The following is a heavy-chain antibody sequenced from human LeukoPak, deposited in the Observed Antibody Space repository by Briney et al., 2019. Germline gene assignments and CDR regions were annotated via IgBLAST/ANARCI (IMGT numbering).Heavy chain of an antibody. CDR3: ARNDILTANDY. CDR1: GYTLTSYY. CDR2: INPNSGGT. D-gene: IGHD3-9*01. J-gene: IGHJ4*02. V-gene: IGHV1-2*02. Sequence: ASVNASCKASGYTLTSYYIHWVRHAPEHGLKSMGWINPNSGGTNYAQKFQGRVTMTRDTSITTAYMELSRLTSDDTAVYYCARNDILTANDYWGQGTLVTVPS.